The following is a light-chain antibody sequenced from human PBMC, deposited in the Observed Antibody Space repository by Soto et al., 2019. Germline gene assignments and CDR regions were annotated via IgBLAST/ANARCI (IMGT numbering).Light chain of an antibody. V-gene: IGKV3-20*01. J-gene: IGKJ4*01. Sequence: EILLTQSPGTLSLSPGERATLSCRASQSVRSSYLAWYQQKPGQAPRLLIYGASSRATGIPDRFSGSGSGTDFTLTINRLEHEDFAVYYCQQFGSSPLTFGGGTKADIK. CDR2: GAS. CDR3: QQFGSSPLT. CDR1: QSVRSSY.